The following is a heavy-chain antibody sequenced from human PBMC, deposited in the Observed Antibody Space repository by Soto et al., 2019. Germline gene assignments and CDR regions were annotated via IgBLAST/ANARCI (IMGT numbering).Heavy chain of an antibody. CDR1: GGSISSYY. CDR3: ARDRQGFYGEQHYYGMDV. Sequence: SETLSLTCTVPGGSISSYYWSWIRQPPGKXLEWIGYIYYSGSTNYNPSLKSRVTISVDTSKNQFSLKLSSVTAADTAVYYCARDRQGFYGEQHYYGMDVWGQGPTVTVSS. V-gene: IGHV4-59*01. D-gene: IGHD4-17*01. J-gene: IGHJ6*02. CDR2: IYYSGST.